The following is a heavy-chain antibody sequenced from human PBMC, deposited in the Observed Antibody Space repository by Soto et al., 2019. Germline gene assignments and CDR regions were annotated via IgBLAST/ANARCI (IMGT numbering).Heavy chain of an antibody. CDR2: ISSSSSYI. J-gene: IGHJ3*02. CDR3: ARDRATVTIDAFDI. Sequence: GGSLRLSCAASGFTFSSYSMNWVRQAPGKGLEWVSSISSSSSYIYYADSVKGRFTISRDNAKNSLYLQMNSLRAEDTAVYYCARDRATVTIDAFDIWGQGTMVTVSS. V-gene: IGHV3-21*01. D-gene: IGHD4-17*01. CDR1: GFTFSSYS.